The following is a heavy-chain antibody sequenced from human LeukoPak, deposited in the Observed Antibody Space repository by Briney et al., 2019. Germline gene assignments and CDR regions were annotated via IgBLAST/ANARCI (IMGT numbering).Heavy chain of an antibody. D-gene: IGHD3-10*01. CDR1: GYTFTGYY. V-gene: IGHV1-2*06. Sequence: ASVKVSCKASGYTFTGYYMHWVRQAPGQGLEWMGRINPNSGGTNYAQKFQGRVTMTRDTSISTAYMELSRLRSDDTAVYYCARGYGVFYYYYYYMHVWGKGTTVTVSS. J-gene: IGHJ6*03. CDR3: ARGYGVFYYYYYYMHV. CDR2: INPNSGGT.